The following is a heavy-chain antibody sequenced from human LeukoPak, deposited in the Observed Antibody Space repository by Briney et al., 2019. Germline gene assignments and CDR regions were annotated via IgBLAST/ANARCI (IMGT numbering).Heavy chain of an antibody. CDR1: GGSFSGYY. CDR3: ARMVLWFGSGNVGRWFDP. D-gene: IGHD3-10*01. CDR2: INHSGST. V-gene: IGHV4-34*01. Sequence: PSETLSLTCAVYGGSFSGYYWSWIRQPPGKGLEWIGEINHSGSTNYNPSLKNRVTISVDTSKNQFSLKLSSVTAADTAVYYCARMVLWFGSGNVGRWFDPWGQGTLVTVSS. J-gene: IGHJ5*02.